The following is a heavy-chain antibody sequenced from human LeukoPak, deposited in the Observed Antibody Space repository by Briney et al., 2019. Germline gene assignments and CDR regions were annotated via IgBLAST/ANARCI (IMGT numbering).Heavy chain of an antibody. CDR1: GDSISDDY. CDR2: IHSGGTT. CDR3: ARGGYYYDSSGYETALGAFDI. V-gene: IGHV4-4*07. Sequence: SETLSLTCTVSGDSISDDYYTWMRQPAGKGLEWIGRIHSGGTTNYNPSLMSRVTLSIDKSKNQFSLKLSSVTAADTAVYYCARGGYYYDSSGYETALGAFDIWGQGTMVTVSS. D-gene: IGHD3-22*01. J-gene: IGHJ3*02.